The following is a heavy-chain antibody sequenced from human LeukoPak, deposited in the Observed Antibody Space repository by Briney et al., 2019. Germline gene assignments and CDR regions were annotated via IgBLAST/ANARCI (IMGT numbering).Heavy chain of an antibody. J-gene: IGHJ4*02. CDR2: INPSGGST. D-gene: IGHD3-10*01. Sequence: ASVKVSCKASGYTFTSYYMHWVRQAPGQGLEWMGIINPSGGSTSYAQKFQGRVTMTRDMSTSTVYMELSSLRSEDTAVYYCARGNGLWFGELDTDYWGQGTLVTVSS. V-gene: IGHV1-46*01. CDR1: GYTFTSYY. CDR3: ARGNGLWFGELDTDY.